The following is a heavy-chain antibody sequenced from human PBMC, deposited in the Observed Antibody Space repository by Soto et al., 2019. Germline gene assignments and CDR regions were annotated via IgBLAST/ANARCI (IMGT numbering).Heavy chain of an antibody. V-gene: IGHV3-15*01. J-gene: IGHJ6*03. D-gene: IGHD2-2*02. CDR2: IKSKTDGGTT. CDR1: GFTFSNAW. CDR3: TTGDVVVPAAIGSVYYYYMDV. Sequence: EVQLVESGGGLVKPGGSLRLSCAASGFTFSNAWMSWVRQAPGKGLEWVGRIKSKTDGGTTDYAAPVKGRFTISRDDPKNTLYLQMNSLKTEDTAVYYCTTGDVVVPAAIGSVYYYYMDVWGKGTTVTVSS.